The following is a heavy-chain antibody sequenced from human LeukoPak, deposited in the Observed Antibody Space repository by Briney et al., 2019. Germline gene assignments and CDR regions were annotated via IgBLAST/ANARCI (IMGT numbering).Heavy chain of an antibody. CDR2: INSDGSTT. D-gene: IGHD2-15*01. J-gene: IGHJ5*02. Sequence: GGSLRLSCAASGFTFSSYWMHWVRQAPGKGLVWVSRINSDGSTTNYADSVKGRFTISRDNAENTLYLQMNSLRVEDTAVYYCTRRVSATRWFDPWDQGTLVTVSS. V-gene: IGHV3-74*01. CDR1: GFTFSSYW. CDR3: TRRVSATRWFDP.